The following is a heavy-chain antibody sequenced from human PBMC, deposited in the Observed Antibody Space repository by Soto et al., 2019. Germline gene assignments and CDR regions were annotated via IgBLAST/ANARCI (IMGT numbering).Heavy chain of an antibody. CDR1: GFTFSSYP. CDR3: ARVESSKYYYYYYGMDV. CDR2: ISYDGTNK. J-gene: IGHJ6*02. V-gene: IGHV3-30-3*01. Sequence: GGSLRLSCAASGFTFSSYPMHWVRQAPGKGLEWVAVISYDGTNKYYADSVKGRFTISRDNSKNTLYLQVNSLRAEEKDVYYCARVESSKYYYYYYGMDVWGQGTTVTVSS.